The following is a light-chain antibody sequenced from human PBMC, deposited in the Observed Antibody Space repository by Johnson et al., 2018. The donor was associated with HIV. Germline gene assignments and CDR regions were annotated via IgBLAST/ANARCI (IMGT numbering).Light chain of an antibody. Sequence: QSVLTQPPSVSAAPGQKVTISCSGSSSNIGNNFVSWYQQLPGTAPKLLIYENNKRPSGIPDRFSGSKSGTSATLGITGRQTGDEADYYCGTWDSSLSAGYVFGTGTKVTVL. CDR2: ENN. J-gene: IGLJ1*01. V-gene: IGLV1-51*02. CDR1: SSNIGNNF. CDR3: GTWDSSLSAGYV.